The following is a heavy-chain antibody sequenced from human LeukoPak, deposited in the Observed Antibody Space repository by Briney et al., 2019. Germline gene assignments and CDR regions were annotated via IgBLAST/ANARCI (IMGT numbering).Heavy chain of an antibody. CDR2: INSDGSRT. CDR1: GFTFSSYW. V-gene: IGHV3-74*01. CDR3: ARMWAGRDYYYYMDV. Sequence: QPGGSLRLSCAVSGFTFSSYWMHWVRQAPGKGLVWVSRINSDGSRTSYADSVKGRFTISRDNAKNTLYLQMNSLRAEDTAVYYCARMWAGRDYYYYMDVWGKGTTVTVSS. D-gene: IGHD1-26*01. J-gene: IGHJ6*03.